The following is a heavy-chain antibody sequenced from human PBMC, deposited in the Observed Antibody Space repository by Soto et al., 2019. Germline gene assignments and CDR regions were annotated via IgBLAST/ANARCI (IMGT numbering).Heavy chain of an antibody. CDR2: VNPSAGSK. D-gene: IGHD2-15*01. J-gene: IGHJ1*01. CDR1: GYIFTAYS. V-gene: IGHV1-46*01. CDR3: AREENCSDGVCYSEYFQR. Sequence: QVQLVQSGAEVKKPGASVKVSCKASGYIFTAYSMHWVRQAPGQGLEWMGVVNPSAGSKNYAQKFRGRITMTRDTSTSTVYMDLSYLTSKDTAVYYCAREENCSDGVCYSEYFQRWGQGTLVTVSS.